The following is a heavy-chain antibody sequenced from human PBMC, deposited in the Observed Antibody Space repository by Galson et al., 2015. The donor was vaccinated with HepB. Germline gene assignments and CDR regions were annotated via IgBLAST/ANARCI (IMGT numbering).Heavy chain of an antibody. CDR3: ARNRYYYDSSGYYYVSVDAFDI. Sequence: KVSCKASGYTFTSYAMHWVRQAPGQRLEWMGWINAGNGNTKYSQKFQGRVTITRDTSASTAYMELSSLRSEDTAVYYCARNRYYYDSSGYYYVSVDAFDIWGQGTMVTVSS. J-gene: IGHJ3*02. D-gene: IGHD3-22*01. CDR2: INAGNGNT. CDR1: GYTFTSYA. V-gene: IGHV1-3*01.